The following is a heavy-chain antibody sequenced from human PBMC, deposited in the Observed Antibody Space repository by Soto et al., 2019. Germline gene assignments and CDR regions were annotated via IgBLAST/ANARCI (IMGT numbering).Heavy chain of an antibody. CDR3: ASRDRGTSVDY. Sequence: QVQLQESGPGLVKPSGTLSLTCPPPPPPFTSNNPWTWVRQPPGQGLEWIGEIYRAGSTNYNPSLKSRVTISLDKSEKQMALKVTSLAAADTAVYYCASRDRGTSVDYWGQGTLVSVSS. CDR2: IYRAGST. CDR1: PPPFTSNNP. D-gene: IGHD1-7*01. V-gene: IGHV4-4*02. J-gene: IGHJ4*02.